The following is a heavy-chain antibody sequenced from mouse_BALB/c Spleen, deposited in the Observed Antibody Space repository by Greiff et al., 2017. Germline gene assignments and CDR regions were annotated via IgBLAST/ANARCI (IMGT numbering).Heavy chain of an antibody. D-gene: IGHD2-14*01. V-gene: IGHV7-3*02. CDR1: GFTFTDYY. CDR3: ARDTLDRYHYYAMDY. J-gene: IGHJ4*01. CDR2: IRNKANGYTT. Sequence: EVKLVESGGGLVQPGGSLRLSCATSGFTFTDYYMSWVRQPPGKALEWLGFIRNKANGYTTEYSASVKGRFTISRDNSQSILYLQMNTLRAEDSATYYCARDTLDRYHYYAMDYWGQGTSVTVSS.